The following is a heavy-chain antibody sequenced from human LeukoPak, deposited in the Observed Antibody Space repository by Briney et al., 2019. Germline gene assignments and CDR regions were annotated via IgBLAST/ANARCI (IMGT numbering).Heavy chain of an antibody. J-gene: IGHJ4*02. Sequence: GASVNVSCKASGFNFATFGITWLRQAPGHGLEWMGFFSAYTGEANYAPRLQGRVTMTRDTSTNTAFLHLRSLRPDDTAVYYCARDIPESSAWYLWGQGTLITVSS. D-gene: IGHD6-19*01. CDR2: FSAYTGEA. V-gene: IGHV1-18*01. CDR1: GFNFATFG. CDR3: ARDIPESSAWYL.